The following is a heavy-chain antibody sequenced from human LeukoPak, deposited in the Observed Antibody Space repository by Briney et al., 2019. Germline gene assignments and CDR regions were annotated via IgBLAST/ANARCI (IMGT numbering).Heavy chain of an antibody. J-gene: IGHJ6*03. Sequence: SETLSLTCTVSGGSISSSSYYWGWIRQPPGKGLEGIGSIYYSGSTYYNPSLKSRVTISVDTSKNQFSLKLSSVTYADTAVYYCATQAYSYYYMDVWGQGTTVTVSS. V-gene: IGHV4-39*01. CDR3: ATQAYSYYYMDV. CDR2: IYYSGST. CDR1: GGSISSSSYY.